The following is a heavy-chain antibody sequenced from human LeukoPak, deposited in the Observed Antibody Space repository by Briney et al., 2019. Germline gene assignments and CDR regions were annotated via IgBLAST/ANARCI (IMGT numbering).Heavy chain of an antibody. CDR2: IIPIFGTA. D-gene: IGHD3-9*01. J-gene: IGHJ3*02. CDR1: GGTFSSYA. Sequence: ASVKVSCKASGGTFSSYAISWVRQAPGQGLEWMGGIIPIFGTANYAQKFQGRVTITADESTSTAYMELSSLRSEDTAVYYCASLLRYLDWLFAFDIWGQGTMVTVSS. V-gene: IGHV1-69*13. CDR3: ASLLRYLDWLFAFDI.